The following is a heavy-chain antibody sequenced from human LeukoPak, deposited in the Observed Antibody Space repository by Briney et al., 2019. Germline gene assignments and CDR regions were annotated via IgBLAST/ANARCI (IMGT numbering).Heavy chain of an antibody. CDR2: INHSGST. CDR3: ARGTPAAETHYYYYYMDV. D-gene: IGHD2-2*01. Sequence: SETLSLTCAVYGGSFSGYYWSWIRQPPGKGLEWIGEINHSGSTNYNPSLKSRVTISVDTSKNQFSLKLTSVTAADTAVYYCARGTPAAETHYYYYYMDVWGKGTTVTVSS. V-gene: IGHV4-34*01. J-gene: IGHJ6*03. CDR1: GGSFSGYY.